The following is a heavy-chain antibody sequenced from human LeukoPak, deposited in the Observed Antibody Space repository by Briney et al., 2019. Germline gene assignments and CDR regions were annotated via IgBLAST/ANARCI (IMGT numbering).Heavy chain of an antibody. CDR3: APSRLGDADY. CDR1: GFTFSSYA. V-gene: IGHV3-23*01. CDR2: ISGSGGST. D-gene: IGHD2-2*01. Sequence: PGGSLRLSCAASGFTFSSYAMSWVRQAPGKGLEWVSTISGSGGSTYYADSVKGQFTISRDNSKNTLYLQMNSLRAEDTAVYYCAPSRLGDADYWGQGTLVTVSS. J-gene: IGHJ4*02.